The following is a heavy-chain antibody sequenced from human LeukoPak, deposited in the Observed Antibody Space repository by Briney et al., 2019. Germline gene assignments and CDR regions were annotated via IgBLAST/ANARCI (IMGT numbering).Heavy chain of an antibody. Sequence: PSETLSLTCTVSGGSISSSSYYWGWIRQPPGKGLEWIGEINHSGSTNYNPSLKSRVTISVDTSKNQFSLKLSSVTAADTAVYYCARGSYSSSYDYWGQGTLVTVSS. CDR1: GGSISSSSYY. V-gene: IGHV4-39*07. J-gene: IGHJ4*02. D-gene: IGHD6-13*01. CDR2: INHSGST. CDR3: ARGSYSSSYDY.